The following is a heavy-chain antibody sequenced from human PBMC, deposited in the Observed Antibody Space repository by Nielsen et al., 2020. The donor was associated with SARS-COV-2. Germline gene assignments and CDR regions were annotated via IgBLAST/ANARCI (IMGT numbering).Heavy chain of an antibody. Sequence: ASVKVSCKASGYTFTSYDINWVRQATGQGLEWMGWISAYNGNTNYAQKLQGRVTMTTDTSTSTAYMELRSLRSEDTAVYYCARYRAAAAGRTSRGGMDVWGQGTTVTVSS. J-gene: IGHJ6*02. CDR2: ISAYNGNT. V-gene: IGHV1-18*01. D-gene: IGHD6-13*01. CDR3: ARYRAAAAGRTSRGGMDV. CDR1: GYTFTSYD.